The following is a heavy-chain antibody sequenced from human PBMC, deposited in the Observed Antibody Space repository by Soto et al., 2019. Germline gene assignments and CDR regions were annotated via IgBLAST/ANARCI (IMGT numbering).Heavy chain of an antibody. CDR2: IYWDDDK. CDR1: GFSLSTNGVG. CDR3: VHSAHGSGWYFYYFDY. Sequence: QITLKESGPTLVKPTQTLTLTCTFSGFSLSTNGVGVGWIRQPPGKALEWLALIYWDDDKRYNPSLKSRLTNTXXTXKXXVVLTTTNMDPVDTATYYCVHSAHGSGWYFYYFDYWGQGTLVTVSS. J-gene: IGHJ4*02. V-gene: IGHV2-5*02. D-gene: IGHD6-19*01.